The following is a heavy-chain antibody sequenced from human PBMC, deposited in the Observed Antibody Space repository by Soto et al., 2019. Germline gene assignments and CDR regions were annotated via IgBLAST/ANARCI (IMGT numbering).Heavy chain of an antibody. CDR1: GFSFKSYA. CDR2: ISGTGGST. D-gene: IGHD2-15*01. Sequence: PGGSLRLSCAASGFSFKSYAMSWVRQAPGKGLQWVSGISGTGGSTYYADSVKGRFTVSRDNSKNMLYLQMSRLRAADTALYYCAKGALATCYSHFDSWGQGTLVTVSS. CDR3: AKGALATCYSHFDS. J-gene: IGHJ4*02. V-gene: IGHV3-23*01.